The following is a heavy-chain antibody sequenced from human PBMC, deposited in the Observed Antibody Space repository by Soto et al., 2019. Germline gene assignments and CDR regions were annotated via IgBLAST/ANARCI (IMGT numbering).Heavy chain of an antibody. CDR1: GFTFSSYG. CDR2: IWYDGSNK. CDR3: ARSGGYDSSGYYYADAFDI. V-gene: IGHV3-33*01. J-gene: IGHJ3*02. D-gene: IGHD3-22*01. Sequence: PGGSLRLSCAASGFTFSSYGMHWVRQAPGKGLEWVAVIWYDGSNKYYADSVKGRFTISRDNSKNTLYLQMNSLRAEATAVYYCARSGGYDSSGYYYADAFDIWGQGTMVTVSS.